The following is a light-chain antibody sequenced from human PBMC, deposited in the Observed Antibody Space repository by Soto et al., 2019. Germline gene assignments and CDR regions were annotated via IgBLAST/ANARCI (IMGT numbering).Light chain of an antibody. CDR3: QQYNGYSRT. CDR1: QGISNY. CDR2: AAS. Sequence: IEMTQSPSSLPASLGDRVTITCRASQGISNYLAWYQQKPGKVPKLLIYAASTLQSGVPSRFSGSGSGTDFTLTISSLQPEDVETYYCQQYNGYSRTFGQGTKVDIK. J-gene: IGKJ1*01. V-gene: IGKV1-27*01.